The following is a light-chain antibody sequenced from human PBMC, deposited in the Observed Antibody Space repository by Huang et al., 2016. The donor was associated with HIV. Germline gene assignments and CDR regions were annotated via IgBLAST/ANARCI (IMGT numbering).Light chain of an antibody. V-gene: IGKV3-11*01. CDR2: DAS. Sequence: EIVLTQSPATLSLSPGERATRSCRASQSVSSYLAWYQQKPGQAPRLLIYDASNRATGIPARFSGSGSVTDFTLTISSLEPEDFAVYYCQQRSNWLFGGGTKVEIK. J-gene: IGKJ4*01. CDR3: QQRSNWL. CDR1: QSVSSY.